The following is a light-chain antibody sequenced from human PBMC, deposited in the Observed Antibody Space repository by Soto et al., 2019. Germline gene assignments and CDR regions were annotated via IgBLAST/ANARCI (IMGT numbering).Light chain of an antibody. V-gene: IGKV1-12*01. Sequence: DIQITQSPSSVSASVGDRVTITCRASQGISSWLAWYQQKPGKSPKLLIDAASTLQSGVPSRFSGRGSGPDFTLTITCLQSEDFATYYCQQYYSYPWTFGQGTKVDIK. CDR2: AAS. CDR3: QQYYSYPWT. J-gene: IGKJ1*01. CDR1: QGISSW.